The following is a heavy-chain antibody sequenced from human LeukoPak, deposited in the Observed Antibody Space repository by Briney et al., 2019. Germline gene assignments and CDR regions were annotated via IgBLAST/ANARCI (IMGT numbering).Heavy chain of an antibody. V-gene: IGHV3-7*01. Sequence: GGSLRLSCAASGFTFSDYWMSWVRQAPGKGLEWVANIKQDGSEKYYADSVKGRFTISRDNSKNTLYLQMNSLRAEDTAVYYCANSGEAYSNYLPYYYYYYMDVWGKGTTVTVSS. D-gene: IGHD4-11*01. CDR3: ANSGEAYSNYLPYYYYYYMDV. CDR2: IKQDGSEK. J-gene: IGHJ6*03. CDR1: GFTFSDYW.